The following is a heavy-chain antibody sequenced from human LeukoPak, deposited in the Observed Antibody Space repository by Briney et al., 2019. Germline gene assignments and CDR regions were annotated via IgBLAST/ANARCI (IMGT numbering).Heavy chain of an antibody. D-gene: IGHD3-22*01. CDR2: IYPGDSDT. CDR1: GYSFTSYW. V-gene: IGHV5-51*01. J-gene: IGHJ3*02. CDR3: ARRSVPYYYESSGAFDI. Sequence: GESLKISCKGSGYSFTSYWIGWVRQMPGKGLEWMGIIYPGDSDTRYSPSFQGQVTISADKSISTAYLQWSSLKASDTAMYYCARRSVPYYYESSGAFDIWGQGTMVTVSS.